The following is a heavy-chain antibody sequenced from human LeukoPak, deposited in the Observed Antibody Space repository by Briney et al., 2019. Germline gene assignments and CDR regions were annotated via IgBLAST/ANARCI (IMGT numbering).Heavy chain of an antibody. D-gene: IGHD3-10*01. V-gene: IGHV1-18*01. CDR2: ISAYNGNT. Sequence: GASVKVSCKASGYTFTSYGISWVRQAPGQGLEWMGWISAYNGNTNYAQKLQGRVTMTTDTSTSTAYMELRSLRSDDTAVYYCARGYYGSGSYYFGYNWFDPWGQGTLVTVSS. J-gene: IGHJ5*02. CDR3: ARGYYGSGSYYFGYNWFDP. CDR1: GYTFTSYG.